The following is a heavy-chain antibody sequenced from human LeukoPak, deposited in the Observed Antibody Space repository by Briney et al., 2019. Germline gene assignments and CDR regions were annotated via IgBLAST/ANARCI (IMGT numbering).Heavy chain of an antibody. CDR3: ARLTGRAGIWAFDI. D-gene: IGHD6-13*01. CDR1: GGSISSYY. V-gene: IGHV4-59*01. Sequence: PSETLSLTCSVSGGSISSYYWSWIRQPPGKGLEWVGYIYYSGSTNYNPSLKRRVSISVDTPKNQFSLKLSSVTAADTAVYYCARLTGRAGIWAFDIGGQGTMVTVYS. J-gene: IGHJ3*02. CDR2: IYYSGST.